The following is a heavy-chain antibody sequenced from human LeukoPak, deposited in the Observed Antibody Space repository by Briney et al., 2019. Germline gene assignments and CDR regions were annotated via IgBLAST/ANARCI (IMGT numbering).Heavy chain of an antibody. CDR2: IWYDGSNK. CDR3: ARDQRLGDFDY. Sequence: GGSLRLSCAASGFTFSDHYMDWVRQAPGKGLEWVAVIWYDGSNKYYADSVKGRFTISRDNSKNTLYLQMNSLRAEDTAVYYCARDQRLGDFDYWGQGTLVTVSS. V-gene: IGHV3-33*08. CDR1: GFTFSDHY. D-gene: IGHD3-16*01. J-gene: IGHJ4*02.